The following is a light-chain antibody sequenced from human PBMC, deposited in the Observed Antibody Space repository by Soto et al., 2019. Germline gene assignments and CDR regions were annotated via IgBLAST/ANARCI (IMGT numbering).Light chain of an antibody. J-gene: IGKJ5*01. Sequence: PVEIVPVSCRASQSVSSSYLTWYQQKPGQAPRLLIYGASTRATGIPARFSGSGSGTDFTLTISSLEPEDFAVYYCQQRSNWPTFGQGTRLEI. V-gene: IGKV3D-20*02. CDR1: QSVSSSY. CDR3: QQRSNWPT. CDR2: GAS.